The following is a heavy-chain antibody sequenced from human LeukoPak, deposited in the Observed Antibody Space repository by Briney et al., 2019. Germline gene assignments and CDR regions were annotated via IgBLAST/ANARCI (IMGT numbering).Heavy chain of an antibody. CDR3: ARDSSPAGYFDY. CDR2: IIPIFGTA. V-gene: IGHV1-69*13. J-gene: IGHJ4*02. Sequence: SVKVSCKASGGTFSSYAISWVRQAPGQGLEWMGGIIPIFGTANYAQKFQGRVTITADESTSTAYMELSSLRSEDTAVYYCARDSSPAGYFDYWGQGTLVTVSS. CDR1: GGTFSSYA.